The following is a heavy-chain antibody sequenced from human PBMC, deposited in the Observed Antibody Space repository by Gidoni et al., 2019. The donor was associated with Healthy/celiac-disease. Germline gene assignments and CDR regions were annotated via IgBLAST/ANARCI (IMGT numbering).Heavy chain of an antibody. Sequence: EVQLLESGGGLVQPGGSLRLSCEASGFTFSSYALRWVRQAPGKGLEWGSAISGSGGSTYYADSVKGRFTISRDNFKNTLYLQMNSLRAEDTAVYYCAKGYYDFWSGYYTPNYYFDYWGQGTLVTVSS. D-gene: IGHD3-3*01. V-gene: IGHV3-23*01. J-gene: IGHJ4*02. CDR2: ISGSGGST. CDR1: GFTFSSYA. CDR3: AKGYYDFWSGYYTPNYYFDY.